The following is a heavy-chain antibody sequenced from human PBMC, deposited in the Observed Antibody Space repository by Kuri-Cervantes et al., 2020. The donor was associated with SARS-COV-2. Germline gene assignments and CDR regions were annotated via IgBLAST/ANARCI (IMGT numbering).Heavy chain of an antibody. D-gene: IGHD3-3*02. CDR3: ARAMGATILGMYGMDV. Sequence: SVKVSCKVSGGNFNSSPISWVRQAPGQGPEWMGGIIPVFVTSNYAHKFQGRVTIDADESTSTVYMELNSLRSEDTAVYYCARAMGATILGMYGMDVWGQGSTVTVSS. J-gene: IGHJ6*02. V-gene: IGHV1-69*13. CDR1: GGNFNSSP. CDR2: IIPVFVTS.